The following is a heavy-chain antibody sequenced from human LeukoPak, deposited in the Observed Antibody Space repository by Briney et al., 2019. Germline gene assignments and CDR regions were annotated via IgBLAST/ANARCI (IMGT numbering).Heavy chain of an antibody. J-gene: IGHJ5*02. V-gene: IGHV5-51*01. CDR1: GFIFTAYW. CDR3: ALRAGYVSARAYADWLDP. D-gene: IGHD3-10*01. Sequence: GESLKISFNTSGFIFTAYWIVWVRQVPGKGLECVGMIAPGDPATRYSPSCQGQVPMSADTSLTTAYLQWDSLKASDTSMCYCALRAGYVSARAYADWLDPWGKGTLVTVSS. CDR2: IAPGDPAT.